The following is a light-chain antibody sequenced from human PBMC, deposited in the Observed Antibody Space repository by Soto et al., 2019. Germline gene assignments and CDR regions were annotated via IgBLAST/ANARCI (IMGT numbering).Light chain of an antibody. V-gene: IGKV3-11*01. CDR2: DAS. CDR3: QQRNNWPPIT. CDR1: QSVSSY. Sequence: EIVLTQSPAPLSLSAGERSTLSCMASQSVSSYLARYQQKPGQAPRLLIYDASNRATGIPARFSGSGSGTDFTLTISRLEPEDFALYYCQQRNNWPPITFGQGTLLEIK. J-gene: IGKJ5*01.